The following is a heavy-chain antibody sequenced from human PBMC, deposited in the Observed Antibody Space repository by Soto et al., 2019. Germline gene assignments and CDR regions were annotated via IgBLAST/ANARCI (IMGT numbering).Heavy chain of an antibody. J-gene: IGHJ6*02. V-gene: IGHV3-33*01. CDR2: IWYDGSNK. CDR1: GFTFSSYG. D-gene: IGHD2-2*01. Sequence: QVQLVESGGGVVQPGRSLRLSCAASGFTFSSYGMHWVRQAPGKGLEWVAVIWYDGSNKYYADSVKGRFTISRDNSKNTLSLQMNSRRAEDTAVYYWAGQRYCSSTSCYYDYDGMYIWGQGTTVTVSS. CDR3: AGQRYCSSTSCYYDYDGMYI.